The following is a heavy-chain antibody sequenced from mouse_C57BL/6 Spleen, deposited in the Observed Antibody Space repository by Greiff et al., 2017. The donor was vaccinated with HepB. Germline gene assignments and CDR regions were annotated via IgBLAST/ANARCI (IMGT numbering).Heavy chain of an antibody. V-gene: IGHV1-69*01. CDR3: AREGGKTYFDY. Sequence: QVQLKQPGAELVMPGASVKLSCKASGYTFTSYWMHWVKQRPGQGLEWIGEIDPSDSYTNYNQKFKGKSTLTVDKSSSTAYMQLSSLTSEDSAVYYCAREGGKTYFDYWGQGTTLTVSS. CDR1: GYTFTSYW. CDR2: IDPSDSYT. J-gene: IGHJ2*01.